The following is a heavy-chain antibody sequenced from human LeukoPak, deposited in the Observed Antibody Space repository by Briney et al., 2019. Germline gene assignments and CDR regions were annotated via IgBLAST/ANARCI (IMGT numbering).Heavy chain of an antibody. V-gene: IGHV4-39*01. D-gene: IGHD5-12*01. CDR1: GGSISSSSYY. J-gene: IGHJ4*02. CDR3: ARRSYSGDLDYPPGGVYFDY. CDR2: IYYSGST. Sequence: SETLSLTCTVSGGSISSSSYYWGWIRQPPGKGLEWIGSIYYSGSTYYNPSLNSRVTISVDSTKNHFSLKLSSVTAADRTVYYCARRSYSGDLDYPPGGVYFDYWGQGTLVSVSS.